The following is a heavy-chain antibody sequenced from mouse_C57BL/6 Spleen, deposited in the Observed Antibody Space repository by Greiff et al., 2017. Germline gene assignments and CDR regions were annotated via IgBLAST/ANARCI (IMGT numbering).Heavy chain of an antibody. J-gene: IGHJ3*01. CDR3: AREDYYGNYEFAY. V-gene: IGHV1-52*01. Sequence: VQLQQPGAELVRPGSSVKLSCKASGYTFTSYWMPWVKQRPIQGLEWIGNIDPSDSETHYNQKFKDKATLTVDKSSSTAYMQLSSLTSEDSAVYYCAREDYYGNYEFAYWGQGTLVTVSA. CDR1: GYTFTSYW. D-gene: IGHD2-1*01. CDR2: IDPSDSET.